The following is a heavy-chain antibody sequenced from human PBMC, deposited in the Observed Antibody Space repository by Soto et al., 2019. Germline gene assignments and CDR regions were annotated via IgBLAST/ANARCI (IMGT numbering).Heavy chain of an antibody. CDR3: ARARVKGVSPDFDN. J-gene: IGHJ4*02. Sequence: QVQLQESGPGLVKPSETLSLTCTVSGAPLSTDYWSWIRQPPGKGLEWLGYMDYYGGARYNPSLKSRVTIALDTSKNQVSLKLSSVTAADTAVYYCARARVKGVSPDFDNWGQGTLVTVSS. CDR1: GAPLSTDY. CDR2: MDYYGGA. V-gene: IGHV4-59*01. D-gene: IGHD2-8*01.